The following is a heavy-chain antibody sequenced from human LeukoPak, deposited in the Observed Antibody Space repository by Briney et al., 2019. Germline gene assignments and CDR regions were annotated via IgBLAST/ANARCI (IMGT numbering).Heavy chain of an antibody. J-gene: IGHJ4*02. D-gene: IGHD2-2*01. CDR2: ISGSGGST. CDR3: AKEYGIVVVPPKKPFDY. Sequence: GGSLRLSCAASGFTFSSYAISWVRHAPGKGLEWVSAISGSGGSTYYADSVKGRFTISRDNSKNTLYLQMNSLRAEDTAVYYCAKEYGIVVVPPKKPFDYWGQGALVTVSS. V-gene: IGHV3-23*01. CDR1: GFTFSSYA.